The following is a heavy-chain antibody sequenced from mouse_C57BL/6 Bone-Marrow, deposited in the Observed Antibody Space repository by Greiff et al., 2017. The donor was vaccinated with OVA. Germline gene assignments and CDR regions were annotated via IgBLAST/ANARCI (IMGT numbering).Heavy chain of an antibody. D-gene: IGHD2-10*01. CDR1: GYTFTSYW. J-gene: IGHJ2*01. V-gene: IGHV1-50*01. Sequence: QVQLQQPGAELVKPGASVKLSCKASGYTFTSYWMQWVKQRPGPGLEWIGEIDPSDSYTNYNQKFKGKATLTVDTSSSTAYMQLSSLTSEDSAVYYCARSSSYYFYYFDYWGQGTTLTVSS. CDR2: IDPSDSYT. CDR3: ARSSSYYFYYFDY.